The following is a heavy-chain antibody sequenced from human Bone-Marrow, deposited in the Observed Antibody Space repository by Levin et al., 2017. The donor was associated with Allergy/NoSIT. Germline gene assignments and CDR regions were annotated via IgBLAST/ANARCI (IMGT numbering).Heavy chain of an antibody. CDR3: AKSQGEYNDFWSGYYTFLPFDH. V-gene: IGHV3-23*01. CDR2: ISGRSNRT. CDR1: GFPFSTYA. D-gene: IGHD3-3*01. J-gene: IGHJ4*02. Sequence: LSLTCAASGFPFSTYAMSWVRQAPGKGLEWLSVISGRSNRTYYAESVKGRITISRDNSKNTLYLQMNGLRVEDTAVYYCAKSQGEYNDFWSGYYTFLPFDHWGQGIMVTVSS.